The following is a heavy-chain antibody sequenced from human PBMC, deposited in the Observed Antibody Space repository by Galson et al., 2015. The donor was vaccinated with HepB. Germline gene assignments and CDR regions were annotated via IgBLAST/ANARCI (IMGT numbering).Heavy chain of an antibody. Sequence: SLRLSCAASGFTFSSYSMNWVRQAPGKGLEWVSSISSSSSYICYADSVKGRFTISRDDTKNSLYLQMNSLRAEDTAVYYCARDATDSYGYWYFDLWGRGTLVTVSS. J-gene: IGHJ2*01. V-gene: IGHV3-21*01. CDR3: ARDATDSYGYWYFDL. D-gene: IGHD5-18*01. CDR2: ISSSSSYI. CDR1: GFTFSSYS.